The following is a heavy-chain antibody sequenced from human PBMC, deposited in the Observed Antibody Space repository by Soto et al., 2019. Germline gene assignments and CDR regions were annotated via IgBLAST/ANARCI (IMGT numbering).Heavy chain of an antibody. V-gene: IGHV1-46*01. Sequence: ASVKVSCKASGYTFTSYYMHWVRQAPGQGLEWMGIINPSGGSTSYAQKFQGRVTMTRDTSISTAYMELSSLRSEDTAVYYCARGGRVIFGVATYYYYYYMDVWGKGTTVTVSS. CDR1: GYTFTSYY. CDR3: ARGGRVIFGVATYYYYYYMDV. CDR2: INPSGGST. D-gene: IGHD3-3*01. J-gene: IGHJ6*03.